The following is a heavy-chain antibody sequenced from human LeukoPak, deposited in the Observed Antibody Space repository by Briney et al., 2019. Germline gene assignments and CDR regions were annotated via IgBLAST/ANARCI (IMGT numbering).Heavy chain of an antibody. CDR3: ARQTGSGLFILP. J-gene: IGHJ4*02. CDR2: LSDVGTN. V-gene: IGHV4-59*01. D-gene: IGHD3/OR15-3a*01. CDR1: GVSITSYY. Sequence: PSETLSLTCAVSGVSITSYYWSWIRQHPEKGLEWIGYLSDVGTNDYNPSLKGRVTISRDTSKNQFSLRLSSVAAADAAVYYCARQTGSGLFILPGGQGTLVTVSS.